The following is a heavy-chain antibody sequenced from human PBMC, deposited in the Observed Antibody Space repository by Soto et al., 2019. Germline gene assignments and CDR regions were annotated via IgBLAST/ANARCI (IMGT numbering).Heavy chain of an antibody. V-gene: IGHV4-34*01. CDR3: ARADRTLVTSYGLDV. CDR1: GGSFSGFY. D-gene: IGHD2-21*02. Sequence: SETLSLTCAVSGGSFSGFYWTWIRQPPGEGLEWIGEINHSGTTNFNPSLRSRLTISLDSSKKHFSLKLTSMTAADAAVYYCARADRTLVTSYGLDVWGQGTTVTVS. J-gene: IGHJ6*02. CDR2: INHSGTT.